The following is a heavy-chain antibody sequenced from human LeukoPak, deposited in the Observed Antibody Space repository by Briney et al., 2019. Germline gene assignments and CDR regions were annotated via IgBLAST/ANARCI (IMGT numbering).Heavy chain of an antibody. J-gene: IGHJ4*02. CDR1: GASISSYY. Sequence: SETLSLTCTVSGASISSYYWSWIRQPPGKGLEWIGYIYYSGSTNYNPSLKSRVTISVDRSKNQFSLKLSSVTAADTAVYYCAIGGYEYYFDYWGQGTLVTLSS. CDR3: AIGGYEYYFDY. CDR2: IYYSGST. D-gene: IGHD5-12*01. V-gene: IGHV4-59*08.